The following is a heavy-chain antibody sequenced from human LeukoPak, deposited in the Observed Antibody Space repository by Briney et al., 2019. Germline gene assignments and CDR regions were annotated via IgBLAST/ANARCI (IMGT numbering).Heavy chain of an antibody. CDR1: GFTFSSFW. J-gene: IGHJ4*02. Sequence: GGSLRLSCAGSGFTFSSFWMSWVRQAPGKGLEWVANIKEDEGEIYYVDSVKGRFTISRDNAKNSLYLQMNSLRAEDTAVYYCARDQTPFYYDSSGFAYWGQGTLVTVSS. D-gene: IGHD3-22*01. CDR3: ARDQTPFYYDSSGFAY. CDR2: IKEDEGEI. V-gene: IGHV3-7*01.